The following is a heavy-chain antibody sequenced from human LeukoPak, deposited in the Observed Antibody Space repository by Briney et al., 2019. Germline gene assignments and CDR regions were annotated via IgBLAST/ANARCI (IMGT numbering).Heavy chain of an antibody. V-gene: IGHV4-59*11. Sequence: SETLSLTCFVSGGSISSHYWTWIRQPPGKGLECIGDILYTGSTTYSPSLKSRATISIETSKNQISLKLRSVTAADTAVYFCARVNWGGFDIWGQGTLATVSS. CDR1: GGSISSHY. D-gene: IGHD7-27*01. CDR3: ARVNWGGFDI. J-gene: IGHJ3*02. CDR2: ILYTGST.